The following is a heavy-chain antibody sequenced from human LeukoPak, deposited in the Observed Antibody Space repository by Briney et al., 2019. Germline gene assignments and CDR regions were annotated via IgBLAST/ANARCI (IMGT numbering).Heavy chain of an antibody. CDR2: IYPGDSDT. D-gene: IGHD2-2*01. J-gene: IGHJ3*02. V-gene: IGHV5-51*01. CDR1: GYSFTSYW. Sequence: GESLKISCKGSGYSFTSYWIGWVRQMPGKGLEWMGIIYPGDSDTRYSPSFQGQVTISADKSISTAYLQWSSLKASDTAMLYCASPGGYCSSTSCFGGAFDIWGQGTMVTVPS. CDR3: ASPGGYCSSTSCFGGAFDI.